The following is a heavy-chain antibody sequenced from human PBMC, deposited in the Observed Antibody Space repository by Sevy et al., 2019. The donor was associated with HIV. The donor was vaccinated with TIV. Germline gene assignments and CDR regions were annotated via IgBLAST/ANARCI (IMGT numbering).Heavy chain of an antibody. J-gene: IGHJ4*02. CDR1: GFRFSSYE. Sequence: GESLKISCAASGFRFSSYEMNWVRQAPGKGLEWVASISNSGTNIYYSDSVRGRFTISRDTAKNSLYLQMNSLRAEDTAVYYCARDLPPSATTVAHFDYWGQGTLVIVSS. V-gene: IGHV3-48*03. CDR2: ISNSGTNI. D-gene: IGHD4-17*01. CDR3: ARDLPPSATTVAHFDY.